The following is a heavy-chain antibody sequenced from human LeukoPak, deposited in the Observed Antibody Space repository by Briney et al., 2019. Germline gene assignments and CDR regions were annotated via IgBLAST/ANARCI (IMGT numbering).Heavy chain of an antibody. CDR1: GFSFSNYN. CDR3: ARDGDYGDLNFDY. J-gene: IGHJ4*02. V-gene: IGHV3-48*02. Sequence: GGSLRLSCAASGFSFSNYNMNWVRQGPGKGLEWISYVTTSSSAIYYADSVKGRFTISRDNAKSSLYLQMDSLRDEDTAVYYCARDGDYGDLNFDYWGQGTLVTVSS. D-gene: IGHD4-17*01. CDR2: VTTSSSAI.